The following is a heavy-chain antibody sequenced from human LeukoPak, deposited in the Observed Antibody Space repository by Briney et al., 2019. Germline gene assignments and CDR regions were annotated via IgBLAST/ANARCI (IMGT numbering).Heavy chain of an antibody. CDR3: ARGRAWDY. CDR2: IKQDGSEK. J-gene: IGHJ4*02. V-gene: IGHV3-7*01. Sequence: PGGSLRLSCAASGFSLSSYWMSWVRQAPGKGLEWVANIKQDGSEKYYVDSVKGRFTISRDNAKNSLYLQMNSLRAEDTAVYYCARGRAWDYWGQGTLVTVSS. CDR1: GFSLSSYW.